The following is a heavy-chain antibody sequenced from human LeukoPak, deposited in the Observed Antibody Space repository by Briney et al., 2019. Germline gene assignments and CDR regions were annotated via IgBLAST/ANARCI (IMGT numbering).Heavy chain of an antibody. CDR3: ARDGVELSIHTRGDFDI. CDR2: ISWSGSPI. D-gene: IGHD3-10*01. J-gene: IGHJ3*02. Sequence: PGGSLRLSCAASGFPFSDYYKNWIRHAPGEGLEGVSYISWSGSPISYTHSVKRRFHISRDNDKNSLYLQMDSMRVEDTAVYYCARDGVELSIHTRGDFDIWGQGTLVIVFS. V-gene: IGHV3-11*04. CDR1: GFPFSDYY.